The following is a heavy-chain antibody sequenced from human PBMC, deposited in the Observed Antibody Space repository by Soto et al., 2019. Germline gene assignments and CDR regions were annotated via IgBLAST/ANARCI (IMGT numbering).Heavy chain of an antibody. V-gene: IGHV4-59*08. D-gene: IGHD4-17*01. J-gene: IGHJ6*03. CDR3: ASATVTTDDYYYYMDV. CDR2: MHYTGFS. Sequence: PSETLSLTCAFSGDSVTEDYLTWIRQSPEKGLEWIGYMHYTGFSFSNPSLKSRVTMSVDTSKNQFSLKLSSVTAADTAVYYCASATVTTDDYYYYMDVWGKGTTVTVSS. CDR1: GDSVTEDY.